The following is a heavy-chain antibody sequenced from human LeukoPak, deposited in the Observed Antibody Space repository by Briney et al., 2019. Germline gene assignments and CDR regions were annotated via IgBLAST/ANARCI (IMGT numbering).Heavy chain of an antibody. CDR1: GFTVSSNS. J-gene: IGHJ5*02. CDR3: AANRPITMVRGVPTWFDP. D-gene: IGHD3-10*01. Sequence: GGSLRLSCAASGFTVSSNSMSWVRQAPGKRLEWASVIYSGGGTYYTDSVKGRFTISTDHSKNTVYLQMNSLRAEDMAVYYCAANRPITMVRGVPTWFDPWGQGTLVTVSS. CDR2: IYSGGGT. V-gene: IGHV3-53*01.